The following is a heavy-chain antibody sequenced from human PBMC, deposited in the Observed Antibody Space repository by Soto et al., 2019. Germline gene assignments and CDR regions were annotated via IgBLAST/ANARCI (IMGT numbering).Heavy chain of an antibody. D-gene: IGHD3-3*02. CDR1: GRSMISYY. J-gene: IGHJ4*02. Sequence: SETLSLTCNVSGRSMISYYWSWIRQPAGKGLEWIGRIYTGGNTNYNPSLKSRVTMSVDTSKGQFSLSLTSVTAADTAVYYCAREGDDRHFFFDSWGQGTLVTVSS. V-gene: IGHV4-4*07. CDR2: IYTGGNT. CDR3: AREGDDRHFFFDS.